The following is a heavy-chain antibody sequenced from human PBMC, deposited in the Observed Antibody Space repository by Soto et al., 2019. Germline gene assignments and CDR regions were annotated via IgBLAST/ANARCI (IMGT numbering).Heavy chain of an antibody. CDR2: IYYSGT. CDR3: ARDLAYCADGSCYAKWGS. J-gene: IGHJ5*02. Sequence: PSETLSLTCTVSGASISNDDYFWSWIRQPPGKGLEWIGFIYYSGTYYNPSLKSRATISADTSKNHFSLKLTSVTAADTAVYYSARDLAYCADGSCYAKWGSWGQGTLVTVSS. V-gene: IGHV4-30-4*01. CDR1: GASISNDDYF. D-gene: IGHD2-15*01.